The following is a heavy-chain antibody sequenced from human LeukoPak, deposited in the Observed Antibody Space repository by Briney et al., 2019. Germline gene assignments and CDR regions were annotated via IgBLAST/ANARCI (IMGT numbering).Heavy chain of an antibody. V-gene: IGHV3-30*02. Sequence: GGSLRLSCVASGFIFSTYGMHWVRQAPGKGLDGVACIRHVGNNKYYAESVKGRFTISRDNSKNTLYLQMNSLRAEDTAVYYCAKLGGRFSDYYFDYWGQGTPVTVSS. J-gene: IGHJ4*02. CDR2: IRHVGNNK. CDR3: AKLGGRFSDYYFDY. D-gene: IGHD1-26*01. CDR1: GFIFSTYG.